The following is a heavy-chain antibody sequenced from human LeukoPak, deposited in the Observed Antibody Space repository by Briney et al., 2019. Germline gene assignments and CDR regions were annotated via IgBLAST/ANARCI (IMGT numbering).Heavy chain of an antibody. Sequence: GASVKVSCKASGYTFTSYDINWVRQATGQGLEWMGWMNPNSGNTGYAQKFQGRVTITRDTSISTAYMELSRLRSDDTAVYYCARAHPAPGTWFDPWGQGTLVTVSS. V-gene: IGHV1-8*03. CDR3: ARAHPAPGTWFDP. CDR2: MNPNSGNT. J-gene: IGHJ5*02. D-gene: IGHD3-10*01. CDR1: GYTFTSYD.